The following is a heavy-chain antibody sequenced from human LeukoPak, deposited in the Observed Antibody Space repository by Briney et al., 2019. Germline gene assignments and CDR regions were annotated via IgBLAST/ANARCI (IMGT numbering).Heavy chain of an antibody. D-gene: IGHD2-2*01. V-gene: IGHV5-10-1*01. J-gene: IGHJ6*04. CDR3: ARQEPAAMRYYYYGMDV. CDR1: GYSFTSYW. Sequence: GESLKISCKGSGYSFTSYWISWVRQMPGKGLEWMGRIDPSDSYTNYSPSFQGHVTISADKSISTACLQWSSLKASDTAMYYCARQEPAAMRYYYYGMDVWGKGTTVTVSS. CDR2: IDPSDSYT.